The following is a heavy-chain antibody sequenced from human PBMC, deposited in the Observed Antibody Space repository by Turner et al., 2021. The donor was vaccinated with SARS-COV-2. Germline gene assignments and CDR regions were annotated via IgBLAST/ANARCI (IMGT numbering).Heavy chain of an antibody. V-gene: IGHV4-59*08. CDR2: THYSGST. J-gene: IGHJ6*02. CDR3: ARHGFSGWDGGGMDV. D-gene: IGHD6-19*01. Sequence: QVQLQESGPGLVKPSDTLSLTCTASGGSISSYYWSWIRQPPGKGLEWIGYTHYSGSTNYNPSLKSRVTISGDTSKNQFSLKLSSVTAADTAVYYCARHGFSGWDGGGMDVWGQGTTVTVSS. CDR1: GGSISSYY.